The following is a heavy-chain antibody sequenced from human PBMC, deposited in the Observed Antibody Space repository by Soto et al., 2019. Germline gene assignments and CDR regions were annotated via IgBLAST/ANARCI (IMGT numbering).Heavy chain of an antibody. CDR2: INSGGNT. Sequence: GGSLRLSCAASGFGVSNNYMSWVRQAPGKGLEWVSAINSGGNTYYADSVKGRFTISRDNSKNTLYLQMNSLRAEDTAVYYCAKSVGYCSGGSCYSGAFDYWGQGTLVTVSS. J-gene: IGHJ4*02. V-gene: IGHV3-66*01. CDR3: AKSVGYCSGGSCYSGAFDY. CDR1: GFGVSNNY. D-gene: IGHD2-15*01.